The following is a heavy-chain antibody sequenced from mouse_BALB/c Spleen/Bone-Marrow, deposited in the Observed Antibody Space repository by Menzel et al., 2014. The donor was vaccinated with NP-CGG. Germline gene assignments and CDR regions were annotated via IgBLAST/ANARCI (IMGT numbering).Heavy chain of an antibody. D-gene: IGHD1-2*01. CDR3: ARRGHGFAWFAY. CDR1: GYTFSSYW. CDR2: ILPGSGST. J-gene: IGHJ3*01. V-gene: IGHV1-9*01. Sequence: QVQLQQSGTELMKPGASVKISCKATGYTFSSYWIEWVNQRPGHGLEWIGEILPGSGSTNYNEKFKGKATFTADTSSNPADMQLSSLTSEDSAVYYCARRGHGFAWFAYWGQGTLVTVSA.